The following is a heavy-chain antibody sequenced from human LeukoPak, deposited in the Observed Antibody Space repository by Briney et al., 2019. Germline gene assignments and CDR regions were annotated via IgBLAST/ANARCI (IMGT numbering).Heavy chain of an antibody. V-gene: IGHV1-2*02. CDR2: INPNSGGT. Sequence: ASVKVSCKASGYTFTGYYMHWVRQAPGQGLEWMGWINPNSGGTNYAQKFQGRVTMTRDTSISTAYMELSRLRSDDTAVYYCARDYYGSGNYQDYWGQGTLVTVSS. D-gene: IGHD3-10*01. CDR3: ARDYYGSGNYQDY. J-gene: IGHJ4*02. CDR1: GYTFTGYY.